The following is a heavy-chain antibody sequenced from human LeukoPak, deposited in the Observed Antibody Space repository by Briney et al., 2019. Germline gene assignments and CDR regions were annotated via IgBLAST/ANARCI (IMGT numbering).Heavy chain of an antibody. CDR3: ATTGGVVTAILFGY. CDR1: GFTFSSYA. J-gene: IGHJ4*02. CDR2: ISGSGGST. Sequence: GGSLRLSCAASGFTFSSYAMSWVRQAPGKGLEWVSAISGSGGSTYYADSVKGRFTISRDNSKNSLYLQMNSLRAEDTAVYYCATTGGVVTAILFGYWGQGTLVTVSS. V-gene: IGHV3-23*01. D-gene: IGHD2-21*02.